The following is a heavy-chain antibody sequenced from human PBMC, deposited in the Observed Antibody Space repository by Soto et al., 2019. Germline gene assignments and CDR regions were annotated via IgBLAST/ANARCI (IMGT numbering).Heavy chain of an antibody. CDR2: MNPNSGNT. J-gene: IGHJ6*02. CDR1: GYTFTSYD. D-gene: IGHD6-13*01. V-gene: IGHV1-8*01. Sequence: QVQLVQSGAEVKKPGASVKVSCKASGYTFTSYDINWVRQATGQGLEWMGWMNPNSGNTGYAQKSKGRVTMTRNTSISTAYMELSSLRSEDTAVYYCARMGQVSSSWYPNYYSYYGMDVWGQGTTVTVSS. CDR3: ARMGQVSSSWYPNYYSYYGMDV.